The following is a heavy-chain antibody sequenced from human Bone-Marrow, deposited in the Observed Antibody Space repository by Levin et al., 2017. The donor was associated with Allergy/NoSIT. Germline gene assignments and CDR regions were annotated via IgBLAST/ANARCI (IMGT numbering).Heavy chain of an antibody. V-gene: IGHV3-15*01. D-gene: IGHD3-16*01. Sequence: GESLKISCTASGFPFNQAWMNWVRQAPGKGLEWVGRIKIEADGGTTDYAAPVKGRFSISRDDSKDILYLQMNTLKTEDTAVYFCAAAATYYDNDGSPLGFEHWGQGTLITVSS. CDR3: AAAATYYDNDGSPLGFEH. CDR2: IKIEADGGTT. J-gene: IGHJ4*02. CDR1: GFPFNQAW.